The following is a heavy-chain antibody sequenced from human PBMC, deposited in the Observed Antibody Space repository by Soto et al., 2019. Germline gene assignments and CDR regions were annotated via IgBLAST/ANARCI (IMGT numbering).Heavy chain of an antibody. CDR1: GFNFRDFW. J-gene: IGHJ4*02. V-gene: IGHV3-74*01. D-gene: IGHD1-26*01. Sequence: GGSLRLSCEASGFNFRDFWMHWVRQPPGKGPEWVSNIPSDGRDVSYADSVRGRFTISRDDARNTLYLQMGDLRVEDTAIHYFTKGESGLGIEYWGQGTQVTVSS. CDR2: IPSDGRDV. CDR3: TKGESGLGIEY.